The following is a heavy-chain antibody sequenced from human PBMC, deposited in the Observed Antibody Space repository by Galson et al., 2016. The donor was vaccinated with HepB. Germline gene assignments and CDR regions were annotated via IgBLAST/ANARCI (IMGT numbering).Heavy chain of an antibody. Sequence: SLRLSCAVSGFTFSNFAMSWVRQTPGKGLEWVSAIGGSGMSTFYADSVKGRFTISRDTSRNTLFLQMNSLRAEDTAIYYCARVPPLPAAHFDSWGQGALVTVSS. J-gene: IGHJ4*02. D-gene: IGHD2-2*01. CDR2: IGGSGMST. CDR1: GFTFSNFA. CDR3: ARVPPLPAAHFDS. V-gene: IGHV3-23*01.